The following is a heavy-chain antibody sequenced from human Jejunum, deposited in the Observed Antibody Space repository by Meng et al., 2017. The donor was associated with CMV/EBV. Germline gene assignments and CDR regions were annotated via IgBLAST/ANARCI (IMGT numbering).Heavy chain of an antibody. Sequence: SGYPFPTYYIHWVRQAPGQGLEWMGWINPNSGDTNSAQKFQGRFTMSRDDSRNTAYLQMNNLRTDDTAVYYCAFPGPLYHYYDVDVWGHGTAVTVSS. V-gene: IGHV1-2*02. CDR2: INPNSGDT. D-gene: IGHD2/OR15-2a*01. CDR3: AFPGPLYHYYDVDV. CDR1: GYPFPTYY. J-gene: IGHJ6*02.